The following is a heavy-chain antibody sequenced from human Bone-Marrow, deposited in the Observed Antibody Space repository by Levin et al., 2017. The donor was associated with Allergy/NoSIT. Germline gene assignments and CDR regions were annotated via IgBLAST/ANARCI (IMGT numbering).Heavy chain of an antibody. CDR1: GYSFVAYY. J-gene: IGHJ4*02. CDR2: IDPNSGDT. CDR3: ATKKFRYY. V-gene: IGHV1-2*02. Sequence: GESLKISCEASGYSFVAYYIQWVRQAPGQGLEWMGWIDPNSGDTNYAQKFDGRVTLTRDTSINTVYMELSRLRSDDTALYYCATKKFRYYWGQGTLVTVSS.